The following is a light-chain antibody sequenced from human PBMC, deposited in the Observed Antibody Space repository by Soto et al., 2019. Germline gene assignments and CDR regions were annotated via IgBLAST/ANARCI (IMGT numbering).Light chain of an antibody. J-gene: IGKJ5*01. V-gene: IGKV3-11*01. Sequence: EIVLTQSPATLSLSPGERATLSSRASQSVSSFLAWYQQKPGQAPRLLNYDASNRATGIPARFSGSESGTDFTLTISSLEPEDFAVYYCQQRSNWPPITFGQGTRLEI. CDR1: QSVSSF. CDR2: DAS. CDR3: QQRSNWPPIT.